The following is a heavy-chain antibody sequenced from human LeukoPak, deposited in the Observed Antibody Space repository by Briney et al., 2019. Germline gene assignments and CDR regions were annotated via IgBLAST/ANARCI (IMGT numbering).Heavy chain of an antibody. V-gene: IGHV4-59*01. CDR1: GASISSYY. J-gene: IGHJ4*02. Sequence: SETLSLTCTVSGASISSYYWSWIRQPPGKGLEWIGYIDYSGSTIYNPSLLSRVTISVDSSKNDFSLKLSSVTAADTAVYYCAAFSGSHPYFDYWGQGTLVTVSS. CDR3: AAFSGSHPYFDY. CDR2: IDYSGST. D-gene: IGHD1-26*01.